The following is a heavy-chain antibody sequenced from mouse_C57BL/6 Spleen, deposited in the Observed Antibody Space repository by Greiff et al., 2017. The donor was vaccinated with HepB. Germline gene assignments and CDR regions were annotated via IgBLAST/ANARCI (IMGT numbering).Heavy chain of an antibody. Sequence: VQLQQSGAELARPGASVKMSCKASGYTFTSYTMHWVKQRPGQGLEWIGYINPSSGYTKYNQKFKDKATLTADKSSSTAYMQLSSLTSKDSAVYYCARDGYYWFAYWGQGTLVTVSA. J-gene: IGHJ3*01. D-gene: IGHD2-3*01. CDR1: GYTFTSYT. CDR3: ARDGYYWFAY. V-gene: IGHV1-4*01. CDR2: INPSSGYT.